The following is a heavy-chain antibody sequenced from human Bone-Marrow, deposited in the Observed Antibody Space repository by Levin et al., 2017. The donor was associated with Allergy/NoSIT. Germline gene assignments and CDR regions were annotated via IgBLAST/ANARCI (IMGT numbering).Heavy chain of an antibody. J-gene: IGHJ4*02. CDR1: GFIVDDYA. V-gene: IGHV3-9*01. CDR2: ITWNRGKK. Sequence: SLKISCAASGFIVDDYAMHWVRQAPGKGLEWVSGITWNRGKKDYADSVKGRFTISRDNAKNSLYLQMNSLRTEDTALYYCAKDISGDGSNFDHWGQGALVTVSS. CDR3: AKDISGDGSNFDH. D-gene: IGHD5-24*01.